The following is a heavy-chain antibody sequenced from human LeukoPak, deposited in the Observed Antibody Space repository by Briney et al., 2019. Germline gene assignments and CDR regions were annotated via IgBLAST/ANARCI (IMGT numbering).Heavy chain of an antibody. CDR3: ARGALGIQIFDY. Sequence: SETLSLTCTVSGGSISSYYWSWIRQPAGKGLEWIGRIYSSGSTNYNPSLKSRVTMSADTSRNQFSLKLSSVTAADTAVYYCARGALGIQIFDYWGQGTLVTVSS. V-gene: IGHV4-4*07. J-gene: IGHJ4*02. CDR2: IYSSGST. CDR1: GGSISSYY. D-gene: IGHD5-18*01.